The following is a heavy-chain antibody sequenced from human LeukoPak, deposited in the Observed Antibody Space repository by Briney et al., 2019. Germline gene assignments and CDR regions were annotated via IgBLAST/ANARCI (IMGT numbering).Heavy chain of an antibody. J-gene: IGHJ4*02. Sequence: SETLPLTCTVSGGSISIYYWSWIRQPPGKGLEWIGYIYNSGNTNYNPSFKSRVTISEDTPKNQFSLKLSSVTAVDTAVYYCVRDRELNYWGRGTLVTVSS. CDR1: GGSISIYY. V-gene: IGHV4-59*01. CDR3: VRDRELNY. D-gene: IGHD3-10*01. CDR2: IYNSGNT.